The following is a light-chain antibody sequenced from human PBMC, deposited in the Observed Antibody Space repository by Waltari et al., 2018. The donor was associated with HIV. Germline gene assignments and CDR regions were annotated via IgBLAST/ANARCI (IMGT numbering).Light chain of an antibody. Sequence: QSMLTQPPSVSGAPGQRVTIPCTGSSSTIGADSDVHWYQQIPGTAPKLLISGNKNRPSGVPDRFSASKSGTSASLTISGLQAEDEADYFCQSYDISLSASVVFGGGTRLTVL. V-gene: IGLV1-40*01. J-gene: IGLJ2*01. CDR1: SSTIGADSD. CDR2: GNK. CDR3: QSYDISLSASVV.